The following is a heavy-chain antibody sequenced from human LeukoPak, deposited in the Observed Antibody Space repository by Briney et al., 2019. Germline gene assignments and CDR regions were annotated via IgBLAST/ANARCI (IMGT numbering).Heavy chain of an antibody. D-gene: IGHD5-12*01. CDR1: GGSFSGYY. J-gene: IGHJ4*02. CDR3: AKGPLDIVATKSRGVSTAGGLIDY. V-gene: IGHV4-34*01. Sequence: PSETLSLTCAVYGGSFSGYYWSWIRQPPGKGLEWIGEINHSGSTNYNPSLKSRVTISVDTSKNQFSLKLSSVTAADTAVYYCAKGPLDIVATKSRGVSTAGGLIDYWGQGTLVTVSS. CDR2: INHSGST.